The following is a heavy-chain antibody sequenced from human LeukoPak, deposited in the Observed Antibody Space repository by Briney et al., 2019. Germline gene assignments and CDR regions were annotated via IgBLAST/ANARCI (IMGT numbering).Heavy chain of an antibody. CDR1: GFTFSSYR. CDR3: ARADLDYGDYSGYYYYGMDV. D-gene: IGHD4-17*01. Sequence: GGSLRLSCAASGFTFSSYRMHWVRQAPGKGLVWVSRINSDGSSTSYADSVKGRFTISRDNAKNTLYLQMNSLRAEDTAVHYCARADLDYGDYSGYYYYGMDVWGQGTTVTVSS. CDR2: INSDGSST. J-gene: IGHJ6*02. V-gene: IGHV3-74*01.